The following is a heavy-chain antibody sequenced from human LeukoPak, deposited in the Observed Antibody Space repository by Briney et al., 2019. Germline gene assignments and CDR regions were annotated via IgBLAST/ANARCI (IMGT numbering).Heavy chain of an antibody. CDR1: GYNFISYY. CDR2: INPSGGST. CDR3: AREDVVLVDAVRYYYYGMDV. Sequence: ASVKVSCKPSGYNFISYYMHWVRQAPGQGVEWMGIINPSGGSTSYAQKFQDRVTMTSDTSTSTVYMELSSLKSEDTAVYYCAREDVVLVDAVRYYYYGMDVWGQGTTVTVSS. D-gene: IGHD2-8*01. J-gene: IGHJ6*02. V-gene: IGHV1-46*01.